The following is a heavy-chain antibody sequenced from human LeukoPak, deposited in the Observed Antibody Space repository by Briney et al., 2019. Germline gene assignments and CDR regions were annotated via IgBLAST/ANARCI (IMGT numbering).Heavy chain of an antibody. Sequence: SSETLSLTCAVYGGSFSGYYWSWIRQPPGKGLEWIGEINHSGSTNYNPSLKSRVTISVDTSKNQYSLKLSSVTAADTAVYYCARDSYYYDSSGYLNFDYWGQGTLVTVSS. CDR2: INHSGST. D-gene: IGHD3-22*01. V-gene: IGHV4-34*01. CDR1: GGSFSGYY. CDR3: ARDSYYYDSSGYLNFDY. J-gene: IGHJ4*02.